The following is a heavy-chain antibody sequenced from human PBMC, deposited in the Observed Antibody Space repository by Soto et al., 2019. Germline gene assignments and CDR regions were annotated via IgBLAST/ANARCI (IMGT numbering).Heavy chain of an antibody. CDR1: GGSFSGYY. J-gene: IGHJ4*02. D-gene: IGHD1-7*01. Sequence: QVQLQQWGAGLLKPSETLSLTCAVYGGSFSGYYWSWIRQPPGKGLEWIGEINHSGSNNYNPSLKSRVTIAVDPSKSQSSLKLSSVTAADTAVYYCARGITGTTRWNYFDYWGQGTLVTVSS. V-gene: IGHV4-34*01. CDR3: ARGITGTTRWNYFDY. CDR2: INHSGSN.